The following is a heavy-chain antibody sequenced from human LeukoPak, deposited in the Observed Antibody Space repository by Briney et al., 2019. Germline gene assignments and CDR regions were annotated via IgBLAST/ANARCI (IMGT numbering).Heavy chain of an antibody. CDR2: ISAYNGNT. D-gene: IGHD1-26*01. Sequence: ASVKVSCKASGYTFTSYGISWVRKAPGQGLEWMGWISAYNGNTNYAQKLQGRVTMTTDTSTSTAYMELRSLRSDDTAVYYCARRGRGGDREPNFDYWGQGTLVTVSS. J-gene: IGHJ4*02. V-gene: IGHV1-18*01. CDR3: ARRGRGGDREPNFDY. CDR1: GYTFTSYG.